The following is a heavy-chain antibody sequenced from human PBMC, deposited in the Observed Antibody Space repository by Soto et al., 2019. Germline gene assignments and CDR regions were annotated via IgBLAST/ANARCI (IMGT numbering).Heavy chain of an antibody. D-gene: IGHD1-1*01. CDR1: GYTFTSYG. V-gene: IGHV1-18*01. Sequence: QVQLVQSGAEVKKPGASVKVSCKASGYTFTSYGISWVRQAPGQGLEWMGWISAYTGNTNYAHKLPGRVTMTTDTSTSKAYMELRSLTSDDTAVYYCARDLSNDESDFWGQGTLVTVSS. CDR3: ARDLSNDESDF. J-gene: IGHJ4*02. CDR2: ISAYTGNT.